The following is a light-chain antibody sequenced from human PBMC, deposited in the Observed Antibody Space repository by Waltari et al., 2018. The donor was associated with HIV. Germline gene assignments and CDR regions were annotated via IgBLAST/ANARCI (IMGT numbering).Light chain of an antibody. CDR2: DGN. CDR1: SRDVGGYDY. CDR3: CSYGGSGTSV. V-gene: IGLV2-23*01. Sequence: QPALTQPASVSGSPGQSITISCAGTSRDVGGYDYVYWYQEHPGNAPKLMLFDGNTRPSAVANRVSGSKSGNTASLTISGLQAEDEADYYCCSYGGSGTSVFGSGTKVTVL. J-gene: IGLJ1*01.